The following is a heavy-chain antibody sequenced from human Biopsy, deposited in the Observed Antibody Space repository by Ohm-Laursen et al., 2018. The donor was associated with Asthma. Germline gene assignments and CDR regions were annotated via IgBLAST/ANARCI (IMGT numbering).Heavy chain of an antibody. CDR1: GFSFSNFA. Sequence: SLRLSCAASGFSFSNFAIHWVRQAPGKGLEWVGVISKDASTQDYADSVKGRFTMARDNSKNTLDLQMNSLREEDTAVYYCVRERSDDAFDIWGQGTVVSVSS. CDR2: ISKDASTQ. V-gene: IGHV3-30*01. J-gene: IGHJ3*02. CDR3: VRERSDDAFDI. D-gene: IGHD3-16*01.